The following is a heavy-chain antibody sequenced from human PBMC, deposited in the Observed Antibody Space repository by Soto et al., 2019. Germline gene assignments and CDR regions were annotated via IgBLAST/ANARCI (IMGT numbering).Heavy chain of an antibody. Sequence: QITLKESGPTLVKPTQTLTLTCTFSGFSLSTSGVGVGWIRQPPGKALEWLALIYWDDDKRYSPSLRSRLTTSKDTSKNHVVLTMTNMDPADTATYYCIQSRCGGDCLQSSASHYYYGLDVWGQGTTVAVSS. J-gene: IGHJ6*02. CDR1: GFSLSTSGVG. V-gene: IGHV2-5*02. CDR3: IQSRCGGDCLQSSASHYYYGLDV. CDR2: IYWDDDK. D-gene: IGHD2-21*02.